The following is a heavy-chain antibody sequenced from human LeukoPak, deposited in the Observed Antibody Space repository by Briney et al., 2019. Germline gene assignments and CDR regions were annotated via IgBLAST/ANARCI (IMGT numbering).Heavy chain of an antibody. Sequence: GASVKVSCKASGYTFTGYYMHWVRQAPGQGLEWMGWINPNSGGTNYAQKFQGRVTMTRDTPISTAYMELSRLRSDDTAVYYCARGTRWSSTSCYHDWGQGTLVTVSS. V-gene: IGHV1-2*02. CDR3: ARGTRWSSTSCYHD. CDR2: INPNSGGT. CDR1: GYTFTGYY. J-gene: IGHJ4*02. D-gene: IGHD2-2*01.